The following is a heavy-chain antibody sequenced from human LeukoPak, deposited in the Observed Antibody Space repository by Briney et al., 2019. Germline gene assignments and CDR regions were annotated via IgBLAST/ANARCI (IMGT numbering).Heavy chain of an antibody. CDR3: AREKSGEFDY. CDR1: GGSFSSYY. J-gene: IGHJ4*02. CDR2: IYYSGTT. D-gene: IGHD7-27*01. V-gene: IGHV4-59*01. Sequence: PSETLSLTCTVSGGSFSSYYWNWIRHPPGKGLEWIGYIYYSGTTNYNPSLKSRVTISVDTSKNQFSLKLNSVTAADTAVYDCAREKSGEFDYWGQGTLVTISS.